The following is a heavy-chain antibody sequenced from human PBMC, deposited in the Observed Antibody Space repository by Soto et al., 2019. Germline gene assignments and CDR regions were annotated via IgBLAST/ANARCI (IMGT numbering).Heavy chain of an antibody. CDR2: ISYDGSNK. V-gene: IGHV3-30*18. CDR1: GFTFSSYG. D-gene: IGHD3-10*01. Sequence: GGSLRLSCEASGFTFSSYGMHWVRQAPGKGLEWVAVISYDGSNKYYADSVKGRFTISRDNSKNTLYLQMNSLRAEDTAVYYCAKVMWFGDSFYYYYMDVWGKGTTVTVSS. CDR3: AKVMWFGDSFYYYYMDV. J-gene: IGHJ6*03.